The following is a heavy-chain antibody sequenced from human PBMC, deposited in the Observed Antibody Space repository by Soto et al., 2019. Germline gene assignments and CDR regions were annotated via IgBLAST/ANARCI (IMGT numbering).Heavy chain of an antibody. J-gene: IGHJ6*02. Sequence: SETLSLTFTVSGGSIISSSYYWGWIRQPPGKGLEWIGSIYYSGSTYYNPSLKSRVTISVDTSKNQFSLKLSSVTAADTAVYYCARHPYDYVWGSHLLYGMDVWGQGTTVTVSS. CDR1: GGSIISSSYY. CDR2: IYYSGST. D-gene: IGHD3-16*01. CDR3: ARHPYDYVWGSHLLYGMDV. V-gene: IGHV4-39*01.